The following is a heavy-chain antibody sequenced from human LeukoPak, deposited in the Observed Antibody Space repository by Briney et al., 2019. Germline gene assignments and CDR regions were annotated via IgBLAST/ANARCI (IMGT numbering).Heavy chain of an antibody. CDR1: GFTFSSSA. Sequence: PGGSLRLSCAASGFTFSSSAMSWVRQAPGKGLEWVSSISNNAGNTYYADSVKGRFTIFRDNSYNTLYLQMNSLRAEDTAIYYCARDYSYGYHSDYWGQGTLVTVSS. V-gene: IGHV3-23*01. CDR3: ARDYSYGYHSDY. D-gene: IGHD5-18*01. CDR2: ISNNAGNT. J-gene: IGHJ4*02.